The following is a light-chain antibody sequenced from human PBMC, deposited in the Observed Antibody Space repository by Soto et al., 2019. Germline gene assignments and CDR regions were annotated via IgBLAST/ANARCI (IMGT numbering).Light chain of an antibody. CDR3: QKYNSAPLT. J-gene: IGKJ4*01. V-gene: IGKV1-5*03. Sequence: DIQMTQSPSTLSASVGDRVTITCRASQSIGPWLAWYQQKPGKAPKLLIYEASSLESGVPSRFSGSGSGTDFTLTISSLQPEDVATYYCQKYNSAPLTCGGGTKGDIK. CDR1: QSIGPW. CDR2: EAS.